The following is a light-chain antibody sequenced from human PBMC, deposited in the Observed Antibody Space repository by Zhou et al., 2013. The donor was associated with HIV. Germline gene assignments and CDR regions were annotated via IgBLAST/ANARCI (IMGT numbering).Light chain of an antibody. Sequence: DIQMTQSPSSLSASIGDRVTITCRASQTISRYLNWYQHKPGKAPKLLIYGSSNLQSGVPSRFSGSGSGTEFTLSINSLQPEDFATYYCQQSHSSPPTFGQGTRLEI. CDR2: GSS. V-gene: IGKV1-39*01. CDR1: QTISRY. J-gene: IGKJ5*01. CDR3: QQSHSSPPT.